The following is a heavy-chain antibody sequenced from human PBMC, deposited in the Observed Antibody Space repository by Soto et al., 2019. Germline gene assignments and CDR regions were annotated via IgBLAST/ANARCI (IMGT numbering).Heavy chain of an antibody. V-gene: IGHV3-64*01. Sequence: PGGSLRLSCAASGFTFSSYAMHWVRQVPGKGLEYVSAISSNGGSTYYANSVKGRFTISRDNSKNTLYLQMGSLRAEDMAVYYCAREGGGYYFDYWGQGTLVTVS. D-gene: IGHD3-16*01. CDR1: GFTFSSYA. CDR2: ISSNGGST. CDR3: AREGGGYYFDY. J-gene: IGHJ4*02.